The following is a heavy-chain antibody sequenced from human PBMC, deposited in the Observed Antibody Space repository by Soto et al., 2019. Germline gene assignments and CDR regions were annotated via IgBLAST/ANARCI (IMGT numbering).Heavy chain of an antibody. CDR3: STRAYDTNGYYRFDP. CDR1: GGSFRGHS. Sequence: SETLSLTCAVYGGSFRGHSWTWIRQYPGKGLEWIGDINHSGRVNFSPSLKSRVTISLDTSKNQFSLTLSALTAADTAMYYCSTRAYDTNGYYRFDPWGQGTLVTVSS. V-gene: IGHV4-34*01. D-gene: IGHD3-22*01. CDR2: INHSGRV. J-gene: IGHJ5*01.